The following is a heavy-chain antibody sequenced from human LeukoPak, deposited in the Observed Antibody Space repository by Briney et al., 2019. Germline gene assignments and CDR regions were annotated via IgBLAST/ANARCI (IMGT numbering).Heavy chain of an antibody. Sequence: GGSLRLSCAASGFTFSSYWMSWVRQAPGKGLEWVANIKQDGSEKYYVDSVKGRFTISRDNSKNTLYLQMNSLRTEDTAVYYCAREGPGDYSYYMDVWGKGTTVTVSS. V-gene: IGHV3-7*01. D-gene: IGHD3-10*01. CDR2: IKQDGSEK. J-gene: IGHJ6*03. CDR3: AREGPGDYSYYMDV. CDR1: GFTFSSYW.